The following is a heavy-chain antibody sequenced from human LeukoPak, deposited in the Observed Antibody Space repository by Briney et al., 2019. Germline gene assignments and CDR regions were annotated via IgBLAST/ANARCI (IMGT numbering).Heavy chain of an antibody. J-gene: IGHJ5*02. CDR1: GYTFTSYG. Sequence: ASVKVSCKASGYTFTSYGISWVPQAPGQGLEWMGWISAYNGNTNYAQKLQGRVTMTTDTSTSTAYMELRSLRSADTAVYYYARDRTLYGSHSSGYGPWHQGTLVTVSS. CDR3: ARDRTLYGSHSSGYGP. V-gene: IGHV1-18*01. CDR2: ISAYNGNT. D-gene: IGHD3-22*01.